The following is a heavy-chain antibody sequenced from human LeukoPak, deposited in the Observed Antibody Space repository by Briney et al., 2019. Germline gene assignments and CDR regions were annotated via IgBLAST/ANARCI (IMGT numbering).Heavy chain of an antibody. V-gene: IGHV4-61*01. CDR1: GGSFSSGSYY. CDR3: ARDPIQGYSYGGPDY. J-gene: IGHJ4*02. D-gene: IGHD5-18*01. CDR2: IYYSGST. Sequence: PSETLSLTCTVSGGSFSSGSYYWSWIRQPPGKGLEWIGYIYYSGSTNYNPSLKSRVTISVDTSKNQFSLKLSSVTAADTAVYYCARDPIQGYSYGGPDYWGQGTLVTVSS.